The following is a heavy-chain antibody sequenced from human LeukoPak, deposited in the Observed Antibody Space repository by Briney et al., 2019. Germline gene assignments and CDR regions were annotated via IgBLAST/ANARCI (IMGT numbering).Heavy chain of an antibody. Sequence: GASVKVSCKASGYTFTGYYIHWVRQAPGQGLEWMGWINPDSGGTIYVQKFQGRVTMTRDSPISTVYMELSRLSSDDTAVYYCARGPNWGLDYWGQGTLVTVSS. CDR2: INPDSGGT. D-gene: IGHD7-27*01. J-gene: IGHJ4*02. CDR3: ARGPNWGLDY. V-gene: IGHV1-2*02. CDR1: GYTFTGYY.